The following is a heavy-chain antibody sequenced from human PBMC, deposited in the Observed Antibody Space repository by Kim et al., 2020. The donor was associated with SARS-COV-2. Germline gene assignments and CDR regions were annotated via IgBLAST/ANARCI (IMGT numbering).Heavy chain of an antibody. CDR3: ARDRITIFGGDFDP. D-gene: IGHD3-3*01. Sequence: TPPLRSRVTISVDTSKNQFSLKLSAVTAADTAVYYCARDRITIFGGDFDPWGQGTLVTVSS. J-gene: IGHJ5*02. V-gene: IGHV4-34*01.